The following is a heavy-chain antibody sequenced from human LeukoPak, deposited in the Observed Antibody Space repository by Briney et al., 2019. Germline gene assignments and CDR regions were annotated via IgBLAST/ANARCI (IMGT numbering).Heavy chain of an antibody. CDR3: ARVGSGSFYYYYYMDV. J-gene: IGHJ6*03. CDR2: IYHSGST. Sequence: SETSLTCTVSGYSISSGYYWGWIRQPPGKGLEWIGSIYHSGSTYYNPSLKSRVTISVDTSKNQFSLKLSSVTAADTAVYYCARVGSGSFYYYYYMDVWGKGTTVTVSS. D-gene: IGHD3-10*01. CDR1: GYSISSGYY. V-gene: IGHV4-38-2*02.